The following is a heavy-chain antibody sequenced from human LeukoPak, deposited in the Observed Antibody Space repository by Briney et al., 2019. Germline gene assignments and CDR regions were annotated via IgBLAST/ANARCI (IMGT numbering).Heavy chain of an antibody. CDR3: ARGPSGSSAGFDY. D-gene: IGHD1-26*01. CDR1: GFTFSNYG. Sequence: GGSMRLSCAASGFTFSNYGMHWVRQATGKGLEWVSVIGAAGDTYYPGSVKGRFTISRENAKNSLYLQMNSLRVGDTAVYYCARGPSGSSAGFDYWGQGTLVTASS. V-gene: IGHV3-13*01. J-gene: IGHJ4*02. CDR2: IGAAGDT.